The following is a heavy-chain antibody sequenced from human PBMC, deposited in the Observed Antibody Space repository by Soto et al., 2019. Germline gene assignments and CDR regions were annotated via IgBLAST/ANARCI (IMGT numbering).Heavy chain of an antibody. CDR1: GYTFTSYA. V-gene: IGHV1-3*01. J-gene: IGHJ3*02. CDR3: ARDWMGDILTGSGAFDI. CDR2: INAGNGNT. Sequence: GASVKVSCKASGYTFTSYAMHWVRQAPGQRLEWMGWINAGNGNTKYSQKFQGRVTITRDTSASTAYMELSSLRSEDTAVYYCARDWMGDILTGSGAFDIWGQGTMVTVSS. D-gene: IGHD3-9*01.